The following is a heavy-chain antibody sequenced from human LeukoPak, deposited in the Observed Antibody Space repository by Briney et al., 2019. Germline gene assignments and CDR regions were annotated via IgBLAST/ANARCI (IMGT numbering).Heavy chain of an antibody. CDR2: ISAYNGNT. CDR1: GYTFTSYG. J-gene: IGHJ6*02. Sequence: ASVKVSRKASGYTFTSYGISWVRQAPGQGLEWMGWISAYNGNTNYAQKLQGRVTMTTDTSTSTAYMELRSLRSDDTAVYYCARYPKRDYYYYYGMDVWGQGTTVTVSS. CDR3: ARYPKRDYYYYYGMDV. D-gene: IGHD1-26*01. V-gene: IGHV1-18*01.